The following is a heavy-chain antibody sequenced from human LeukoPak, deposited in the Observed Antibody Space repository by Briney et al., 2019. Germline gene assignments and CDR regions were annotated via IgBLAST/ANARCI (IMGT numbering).Heavy chain of an antibody. CDR1: GGSISSYY. D-gene: IGHD6-19*01. J-gene: IGHJ5*02. Sequence: KSSETLSLTCTVSGGSISSYYWSWIRQPPGKGLEWIGYIYYSGSTNYNPSLKSRVTISVDTSKNQFSLKLSSVTAADTAVYYCARFGSSGRYSWFDPWGQGTLVTVSS. CDR2: IYYSGST. V-gene: IGHV4-59*01. CDR3: ARFGSSGRYSWFDP.